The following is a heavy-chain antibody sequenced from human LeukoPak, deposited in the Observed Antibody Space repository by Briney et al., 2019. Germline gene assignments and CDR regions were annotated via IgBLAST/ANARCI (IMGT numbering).Heavy chain of an antibody. J-gene: IGHJ5*02. CDR2: ITTISHYI. D-gene: IGHD3-10*01. CDR1: GFTLSDYH. Sequence: GGSLRLSCAASGFTLSDYHMNWVHQAPGKGLEWLSSITTISHYIYYAGAVRGRFTISRDNAKNSLYLQVNSLRGEDTAVYYCARSGGPGTYHQLRYNWFDPWGQGTLVTVSS. V-gene: IGHV3-21*01. CDR3: ARSGGPGTYHQLRYNWFDP.